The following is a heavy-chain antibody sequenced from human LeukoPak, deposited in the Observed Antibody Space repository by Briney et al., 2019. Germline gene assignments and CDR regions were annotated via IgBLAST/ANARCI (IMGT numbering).Heavy chain of an antibody. CDR1: GFTFSSYA. Sequence: GGSLRLSCAASGFTFSSYAMSWVRQAPGKGLEWVSAISGSGGSTYYADSVKGRFTISRDNSKNTLYLQMNSLRAGDTAVYYCAKDPSPGFWSGYYGYWGQGTLVTVSS. J-gene: IGHJ4*02. CDR2: ISGSGGST. CDR3: AKDPSPGFWSGYYGY. D-gene: IGHD3-3*01. V-gene: IGHV3-23*01.